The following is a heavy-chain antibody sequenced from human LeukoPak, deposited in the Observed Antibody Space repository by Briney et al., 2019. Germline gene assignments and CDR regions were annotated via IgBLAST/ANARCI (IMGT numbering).Heavy chain of an antibody. D-gene: IGHD3-3*01. CDR2: IIPIFGTA. Sequence: SVKVSCKASGGTFSSYAISWVRQAPGQGLEWMGRIIPIFGTANYAQKFQGRVTITTDESTSTAYMGLSSLRSEDTAVYYCARDQPDDYDFWSGRNWFDPWGQGTLVTVSS. J-gene: IGHJ5*02. V-gene: IGHV1-69*05. CDR3: ARDQPDDYDFWSGRNWFDP. CDR1: GGTFSSYA.